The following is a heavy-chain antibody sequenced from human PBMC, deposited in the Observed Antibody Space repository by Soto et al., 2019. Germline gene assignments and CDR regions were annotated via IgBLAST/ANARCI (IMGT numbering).Heavy chain of an antibody. J-gene: IGHJ3*02. D-gene: IGHD3-10*01. CDR3: AKAMVRGVMVGAFDI. Sequence: GGSLRLSCAASGFTFSSYGMHWVRQAPGKGLEWVAVISYDGSNKYYADSVKGRFTISRDNSKNTLYLQMNSLRAEDTAVYYCAKAMVRGVMVGAFDIWGQGTMVTVSS. V-gene: IGHV3-30*18. CDR2: ISYDGSNK. CDR1: GFTFSSYG.